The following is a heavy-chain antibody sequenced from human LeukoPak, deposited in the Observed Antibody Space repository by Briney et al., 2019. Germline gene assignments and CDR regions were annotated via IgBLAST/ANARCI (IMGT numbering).Heavy chain of an antibody. Sequence: GGSLRLSCAASGFTFSSYAMSWVRQAPGKGLEWVSAISGSGGGTYYADSVKGRFTISRDNSKNTLYLQMNSLRAEDTAVYYCAKLEDWQQGFYFDYWGQGTLVTVSS. CDR2: ISGSGGGT. J-gene: IGHJ4*02. V-gene: IGHV3-23*01. CDR3: AKLEDWQQGFYFDY. CDR1: GFTFSSYA. D-gene: IGHD6-13*01.